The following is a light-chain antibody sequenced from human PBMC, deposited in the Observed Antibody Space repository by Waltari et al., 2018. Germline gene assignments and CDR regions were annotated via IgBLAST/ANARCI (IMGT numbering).Light chain of an antibody. CDR3: QQYGSSPMYT. CDR1: QMVSSSY. V-gene: IGKV3-20*01. J-gene: IGKJ2*01. Sequence: VLTQSPGTLSLSLGERATLSCRASQMVSSSYLAWYQQKPGQAPRLLIYGASSRATGIPDRFSVSGSGTDVTLTISRLEPEDFAVYYCQQYGSSPMYTFGQGTKLEIK. CDR2: GAS.